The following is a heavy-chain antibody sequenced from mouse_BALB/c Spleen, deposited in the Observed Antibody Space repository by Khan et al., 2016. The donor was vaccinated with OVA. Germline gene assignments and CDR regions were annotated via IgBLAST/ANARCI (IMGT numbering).Heavy chain of an antibody. D-gene: IGHD3-3*01. J-gene: IGHJ3*01. Sequence: VQLQESGAELARPGASVKMSCKASGYTFTSYTIHWVKQRPGQGLEWIGYINPSNDYTNYNQNFKDKATLIVDKSSSTAYMQLSSLTSEDSSVYYCVREWAYHRADGWFAYWGQGTLVTVS. CDR3: VREWAYHRADGWFAY. CDR2: INPSNDYT. CDR1: GYTFTSYT. V-gene: IGHV1-4*01.